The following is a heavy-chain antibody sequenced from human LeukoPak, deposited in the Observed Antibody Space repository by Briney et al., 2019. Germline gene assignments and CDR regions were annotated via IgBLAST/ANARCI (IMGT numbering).Heavy chain of an antibody. D-gene: IGHD2-21*02. CDR3: AKDGGDCPDY. V-gene: IGHV3-30*18. CDR1: GSTFSSYG. J-gene: IGHJ4*02. Sequence: GGSLRLSCAASGSTFSSYGMHWVRQAPGKGLEWVAVISYDGSNKYYADSVKGRFTISRDNSKNTLYLQMNSLRAEDTAVYYCAKDGGDCPDYWGQGTLVTVSS. CDR2: ISYDGSNK.